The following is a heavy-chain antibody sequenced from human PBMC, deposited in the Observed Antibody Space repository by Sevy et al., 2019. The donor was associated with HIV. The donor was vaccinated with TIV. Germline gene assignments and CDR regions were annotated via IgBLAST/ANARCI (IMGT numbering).Heavy chain of an antibody. V-gene: IGHV3-21*06. Sequence: GGSLRLSCAASGFTFSSYSMNWVRQAPGKGLEWVSSISGSSNYIYYAESLKGRFIISRDNAKNTLYLQRKSLRAEDTAVYYCATGPPDGSYDYFDYWGQGTLVTVSS. D-gene: IGHD1-26*01. CDR3: ATGPPDGSYDYFDY. CDR2: ISGSSNYI. CDR1: GFTFSSYS. J-gene: IGHJ4*02.